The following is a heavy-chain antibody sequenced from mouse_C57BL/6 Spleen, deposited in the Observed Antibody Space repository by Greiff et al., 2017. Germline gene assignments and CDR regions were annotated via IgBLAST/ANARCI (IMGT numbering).Heavy chain of an antibody. Sequence: DVMLVESGGGLVQPGESLKLSCESNEYEFPSHDMSWVRKTPEKRLELVAAINSDGGSTYYPDTMDRRFIISRDNTKKTRYLQMSSLRSEDTALYYCARRGSTMITTDWYFDVWGTGTTVTVSS. CDR1: EYEFPSHD. CDR2: INSDGGST. D-gene: IGHD2-4*01. CDR3: ARRGSTMITTDWYFDV. V-gene: IGHV5-2*03. J-gene: IGHJ1*03.